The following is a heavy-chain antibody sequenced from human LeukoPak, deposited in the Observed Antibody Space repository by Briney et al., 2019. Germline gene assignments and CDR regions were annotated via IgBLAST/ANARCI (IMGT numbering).Heavy chain of an antibody. J-gene: IGHJ4*02. CDR3: AREESVVVPAAIPD. CDR1: GGSISSSNW. D-gene: IGHD2-2*02. V-gene: IGHV4-4*07. Sequence: PSGTLSLTCAVSGGSISSSNWWSWVRQPAGKGLEWIGRIYTSGSTNYNPSLKSRVTMSVDTSKNQFSLKLSSVTAADTAVYYCAREESVVVPAAIPDWGQGTLVTVSS. CDR2: IYTSGST.